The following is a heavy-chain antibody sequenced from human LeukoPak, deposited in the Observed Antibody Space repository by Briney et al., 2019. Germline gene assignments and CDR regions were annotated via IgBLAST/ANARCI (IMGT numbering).Heavy chain of an antibody. CDR2: IKQDGSEK. D-gene: IGHD3-22*01. V-gene: IGHV3-7*01. Sequence: PGGSLRLSCAASGFTFSSYWMSWVRQAPGKGLEWVANIKQDGSEKYYVDSVKGRFTISRDNAKNSLYLQMNSLRAEDTAVYYCASLRDYYDSSGYYYWGQGTLVTVSS. J-gene: IGHJ4*02. CDR1: GFTFSSYW. CDR3: ASLRDYYDSSGYYY.